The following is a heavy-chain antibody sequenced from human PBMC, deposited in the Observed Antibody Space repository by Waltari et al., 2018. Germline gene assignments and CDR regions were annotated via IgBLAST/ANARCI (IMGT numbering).Heavy chain of an antibody. D-gene: IGHD3-22*01. Sequence: EVQLVESGGGLVQPGGSLSLSCAASGFTFIRYGMHWVRQAPGKGLVWVSRINSDGSGTIYADSVKGRFTISRDNAKNTLYLQLNSLRVEDTAVYYCAREPSPDSSGYFYYYMDVWGKGTTVTVSS. J-gene: IGHJ6*03. V-gene: IGHV3-74*01. CDR3: AREPSPDSSGYFYYYMDV. CDR1: GFTFIRYG. CDR2: INSDGSGT.